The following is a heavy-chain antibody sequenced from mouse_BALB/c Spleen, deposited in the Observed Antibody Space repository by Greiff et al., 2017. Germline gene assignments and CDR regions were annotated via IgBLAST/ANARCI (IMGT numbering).Heavy chain of an antibody. CDR1: GFTFSDYG. J-gene: IGHJ3*01. CDR2: ISNLAYSI. Sequence: EVKLMESGGGLVQPGGSRKLSCEASGFTFSDYGMAWVRQAPGQGPEWVAFISNLAYSIYYADTVTGRFTIDRENAKNTPYLEMSSLRSEDTAMYYCARRDYEGFADWGQGTRVTVSA. D-gene: IGHD2-4*01. V-gene: IGHV5-15*02. CDR3: ARRDYEGFAD.